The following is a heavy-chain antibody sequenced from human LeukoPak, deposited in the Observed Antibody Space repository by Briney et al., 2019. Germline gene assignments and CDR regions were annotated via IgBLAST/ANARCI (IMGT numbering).Heavy chain of an antibody. CDR2: IYYSGST. V-gene: IGHV4-59*01. CDR3: AREVLHYFDY. CDR1: GXSISSYY. J-gene: IGHJ4*02. Sequence: SETLSLTCTVSGXSISSYYWSWIRQPPGKGLEWIGYIYYSGSTNYNPSLKSRVTISVDTSKNQFSLKLSSVTAADTAVYYCAREVLHYFDYWGQGTLVTVSS.